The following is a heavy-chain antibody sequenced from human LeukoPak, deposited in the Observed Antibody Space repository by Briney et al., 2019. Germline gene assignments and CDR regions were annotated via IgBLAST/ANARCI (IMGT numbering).Heavy chain of an antibody. CDR1: GFTFSNAW. Sequence: PGGSLRLSCVASGFTFSNAWMSWVRQAPGKGLEWVGRIKNKTDGGTTDYAAPVKGRFTISRDDSKNTLYLQRNSLKSEDTAVYYCTTETRWYFDLWGRGTLVTVSS. CDR2: IKNKTDGGTT. CDR3: TTETRWYFDL. V-gene: IGHV3-15*01. J-gene: IGHJ2*01.